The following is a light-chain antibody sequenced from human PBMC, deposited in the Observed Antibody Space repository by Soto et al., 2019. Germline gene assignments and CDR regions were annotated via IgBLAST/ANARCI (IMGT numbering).Light chain of an antibody. Sequence: DIVMTQSPDSLAVSLGERATINCKSSQSVLQSSNNKNYLAWYQQKPGQPPKLLIYWASTRESGVPDRFSGSGSGTDLTLTISSLQAEDVAVYYCQQYYNYTQTFGQGTKVEIK. J-gene: IGKJ1*01. CDR2: WAS. CDR3: QQYYNYTQT. CDR1: QSVLQSSNNKNY. V-gene: IGKV4-1*01.